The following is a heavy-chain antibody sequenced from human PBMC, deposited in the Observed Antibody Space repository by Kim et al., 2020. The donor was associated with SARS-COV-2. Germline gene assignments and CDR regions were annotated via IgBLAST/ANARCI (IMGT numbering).Heavy chain of an antibody. V-gene: IGHV3-33*06. J-gene: IGHJ6*02. CDR1: GFTFSNYA. CDR2: IWYDGSNK. CDR3: AKDVAATTYYGMDV. Sequence: GGSLRLSCAASGFTFSNYAMHWVRQAPGKGLEWVAAIWYDGSNKYYADSVKGRFTISRDNSKSTLYLQMNNLGAEDTTLYYCAKDVAATTYYGMDVWGQGTTVTVSS. D-gene: IGHD2-21*01.